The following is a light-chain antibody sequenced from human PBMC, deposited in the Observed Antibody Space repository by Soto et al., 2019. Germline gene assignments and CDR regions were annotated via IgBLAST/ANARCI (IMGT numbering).Light chain of an antibody. CDR2: DAS. J-gene: IGKJ4*01. CDR1: QSVHWV. V-gene: IGKV3-15*01. Sequence: EIVMTQSPATLSVSPGEGATLSCRASQSVHWVLAWYQQKPGQAPRLLIYDASTRATGIPARFSGSGSGTEFTLTITSLQSEDVAVYYCQQYPNWPPLTFGGGTKVEI. CDR3: QQYPNWPPLT.